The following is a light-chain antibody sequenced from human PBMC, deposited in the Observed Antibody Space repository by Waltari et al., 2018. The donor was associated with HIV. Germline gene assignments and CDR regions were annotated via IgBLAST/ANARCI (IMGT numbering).Light chain of an antibody. Sequence: IVMTQTPLSLSVTPGHPASISCKSNQTLLHSDGKTYLYCYLQKAGQPPQLLINEVSTRFSGVPDRFSGGGTGTDFSLKISRVEAEDVGIYYCMQSIELPLTFGGGTKVEIK. J-gene: IGKJ4*01. CDR2: EVS. CDR3: MQSIELPLT. V-gene: IGKV2D-29*01. CDR1: QTLLHSDGKTY.